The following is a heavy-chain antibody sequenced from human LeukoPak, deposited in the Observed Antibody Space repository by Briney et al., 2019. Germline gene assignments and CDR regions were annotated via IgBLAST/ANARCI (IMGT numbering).Heavy chain of an antibody. D-gene: IGHD3-22*01. CDR2: ISGSGGST. CDR1: GFTFSSYA. Sequence: GGSLRLSCAASGFTFSSYAMSWVRQAPGKGLEWVSAISGSGGSTYYADSVKGRFTISRDNSKNTLYLQMNSLRVEDTAVYYCAKANSYYYDSSGCDAFDIWGQGTMVTVSS. V-gene: IGHV3-23*01. J-gene: IGHJ3*02. CDR3: AKANSYYYDSSGCDAFDI.